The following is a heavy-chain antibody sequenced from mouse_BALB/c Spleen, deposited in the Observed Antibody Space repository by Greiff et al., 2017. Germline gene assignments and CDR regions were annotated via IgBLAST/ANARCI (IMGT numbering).Heavy chain of an antibody. J-gene: IGHJ3*01. V-gene: IGHV5-6-3*01. Sequence: DVQLVESGGGLVQPGGSLKLSCAASGFTFSSYGMSWVRQTPDKRLELVATINSNGGSTYYPDSVKGRFTISRDNAKNTLYLQMSSLKSEDTAMYYCARADEGGFAYWGQGTLVTVSA. CDR2: INSNGGST. CDR3: ARADEGGFAY. CDR1: GFTFSSYG.